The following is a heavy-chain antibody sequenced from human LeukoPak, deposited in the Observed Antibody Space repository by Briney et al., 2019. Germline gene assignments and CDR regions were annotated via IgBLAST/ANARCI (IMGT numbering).Heavy chain of an antibody. D-gene: IGHD3-3*02. V-gene: IGHV1-18*01. CDR2: ISAYNGNT. CDR3: ALAHSYYYYYYMDV. CDR1: GYTFTSYG. Sequence: ASVKVSCMASGYTFTSYGISWVRQAPGQGLEWMGWISAYNGNTNYAQKLQGRVTMTTDTSTSTAYMELRSLRSDDTAVYYCALAHSYYYYYYMDVWGKGTTVTVSS. J-gene: IGHJ6*03.